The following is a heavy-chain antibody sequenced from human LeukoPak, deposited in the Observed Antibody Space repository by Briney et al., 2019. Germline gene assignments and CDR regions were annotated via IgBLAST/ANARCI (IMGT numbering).Heavy chain of an antibody. V-gene: IGHV3-30-3*01. J-gene: IGHJ6*03. CDR2: ISYDGSNK. Sequence: GGSLRLSCAASGSTFSSYAMHWVRQAPGKGLEWVAVISYDGSNKYYADSVKGRFTISRDNSKNTLYLQMNSLRAEDTAVYYCARRQWPYYYMDVWGKGTTVTVSS. D-gene: IGHD6-19*01. CDR1: GSTFSSYA. CDR3: ARRQWPYYYMDV.